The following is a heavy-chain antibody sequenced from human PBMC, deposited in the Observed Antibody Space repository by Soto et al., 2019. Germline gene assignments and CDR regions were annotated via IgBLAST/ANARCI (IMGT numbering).Heavy chain of an antibody. CDR3: ARDVGYYYESSGYNWFDP. CDR2: IYYSGTT. D-gene: IGHD3-22*01. Sequence: PSDTLSLTCTVSGGSISSGNYYWSWIRQPPGKGLEWIGYIYYSGTTYYNPSLKSRVTMSVDTSKNQFSLKLSSVTAADTAVYYCARDVGYYYESSGYNWFDPWRQGTLVTVSS. J-gene: IGHJ5*02. CDR1: GGSISSGNYY. V-gene: IGHV4-30-4*02.